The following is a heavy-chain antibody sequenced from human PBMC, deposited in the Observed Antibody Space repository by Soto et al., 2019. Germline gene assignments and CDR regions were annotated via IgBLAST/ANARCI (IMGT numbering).Heavy chain of an antibody. CDR3: ARVLRYSGYEDYYYYGMDV. Sequence: GGSLRLSCAASVFTFSSYDMHWVRQATGKGLEWVSAIGTAGDTYYPGSVKGRFTISRENAKNSLYLQMNSLRAEDTAVYYCARVLRYSGYEDYYYYGMDVWGQGTTVTVSS. J-gene: IGHJ6*02. D-gene: IGHD5-12*01. V-gene: IGHV3-13*01. CDR2: IGTAGDT. CDR1: VFTFSSYD.